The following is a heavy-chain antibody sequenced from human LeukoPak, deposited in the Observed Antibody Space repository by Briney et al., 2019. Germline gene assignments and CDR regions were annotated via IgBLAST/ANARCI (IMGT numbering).Heavy chain of an antibody. V-gene: IGHV4-38-2*02. CDR2: IDHSGST. Sequence: PSETLSLTCTVSGYSISSGYYWGWIRQPPGKGLEWTGSIDHSGSTYYNPSLKSRVTISVDTSKNQFSLKLSSVTAADTAVYYCASSRAGAFDIWGQGTMVTVSS. CDR1: GYSISSGYY. J-gene: IGHJ3*02. CDR3: ASSRAGAFDI.